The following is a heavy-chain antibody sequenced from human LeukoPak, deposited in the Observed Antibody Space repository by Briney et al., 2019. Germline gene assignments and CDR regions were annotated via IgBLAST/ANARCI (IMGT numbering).Heavy chain of an antibody. V-gene: IGHV3-53*01. D-gene: IGHD3-10*01. CDR2: IYSGGST. CDR3: ASSYSGVVPAFDI. J-gene: IGHJ3*02. CDR1: GFTVSSNY. Sequence: GGSLRLSCAASGFTVSSNYMSWVRQAPGKGLEWVSVIYSGGSTYYADSVKGRFTISRDNSKNTLYLQMNSLRAEDTAVYYCASSYSGVVPAFDIWGQGTMVTVSS.